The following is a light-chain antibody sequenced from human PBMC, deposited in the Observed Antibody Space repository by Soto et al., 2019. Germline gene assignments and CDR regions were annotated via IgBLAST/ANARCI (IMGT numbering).Light chain of an antibody. CDR3: CSYTSSSTLVV. Sequence: QSALTQPASVSGSPGQSITISCTGTSSDIGDYSYVSWYQQHPGKAPKRIIYNASNRPSGVSNRFSGSKSGNTASLTISGLQAEDDADYYCCSYTSSSTLVVFGGGTKLTVL. CDR2: NAS. CDR1: SSDIGDYSY. V-gene: IGLV2-14*01. J-gene: IGLJ2*01.